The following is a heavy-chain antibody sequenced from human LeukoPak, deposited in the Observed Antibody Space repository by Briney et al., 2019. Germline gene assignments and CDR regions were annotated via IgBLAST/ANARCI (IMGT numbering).Heavy chain of an antibody. CDR1: GYTLTSYD. CDR3: ARDTVSSWYNWFDP. CDR2: MNPNSGNT. D-gene: IGHD6-13*01. J-gene: IGHJ5*02. V-gene: IGHV1-8*01. Sequence: ASVKVSCKASGYTLTSYDINWVRQATGQGLEWMGWMNPNSGNTGYAQKFQGRVTMTRNTSISTAYMELRSLRSDDTAVYYCARDTVSSWYNWFDPWGQGTLVTVSS.